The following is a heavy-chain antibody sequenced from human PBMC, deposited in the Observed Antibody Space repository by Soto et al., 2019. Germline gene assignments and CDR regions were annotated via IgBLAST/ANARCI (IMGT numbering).Heavy chain of an antibody. D-gene: IGHD6-19*01. CDR2: ISSSSSYI. CDR1: GFTFSSYS. J-gene: IGHJ4*02. Sequence: PWGSLRLSCAASGFTFSSYSMNWVRQAPGKGLEWVSSISSSSSYIYYADSVKGRFTISRDNAKNSLYLQMNSLRAEDTAVYYCAKGNSGWSSTADYWGQGTLVTVS. V-gene: IGHV3-21*04. CDR3: AKGNSGWSSTADY.